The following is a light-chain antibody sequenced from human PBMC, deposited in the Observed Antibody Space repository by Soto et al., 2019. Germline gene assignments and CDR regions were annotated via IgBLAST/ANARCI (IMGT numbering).Light chain of an antibody. J-gene: IGLJ1*01. V-gene: IGLV2-23*01. CDR3: CSYAGSSTYV. CDR1: SSDVGIYNL. Sequence: QPVLTQPASVSGSPGQSITISCTGTSSDVGIYNLVSWYQQHPGKAPKLMIYGGSKRPSGVSDRFSGSKSGNTASLTISGLQAEDEADYYCCSYAGSSTYVFGTGTKVTVL. CDR2: GGS.